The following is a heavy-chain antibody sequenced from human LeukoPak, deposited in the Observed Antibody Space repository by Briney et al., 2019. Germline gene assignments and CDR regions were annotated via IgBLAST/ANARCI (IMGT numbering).Heavy chain of an antibody. CDR3: ARLYDFWSGYSC. CDR1: GGSFSGYY. V-gene: IGHV4-34*01. Sequence: PSETLSLTCAVYGGSFSGYYWSWIRQPQGKGLEWIGEINHSGSTNYNPSLKSRVTISVDTSKNQFSLKLSSVTAADTAVYYCARLYDFWSGYSCWGQGTLVTVSS. J-gene: IGHJ4*02. CDR2: INHSGST. D-gene: IGHD3-3*01.